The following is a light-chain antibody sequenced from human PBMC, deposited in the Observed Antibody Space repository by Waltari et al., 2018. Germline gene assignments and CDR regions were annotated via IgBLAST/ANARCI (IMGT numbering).Light chain of an antibody. CDR1: QSVTSIS. Sequence: EIVLTQSPGTLSLSPGERATLSCRASQSVTSISLTWYQKKVGQAPRLLIYDTSSRATGIPDRFSGSGSGTEFTLTISRLEPEDFAVYYCQQYDGEVVTFGGGTKVEI. V-gene: IGKV3-20*01. CDR3: QQYDGEVVT. CDR2: DTS. J-gene: IGKJ4*01.